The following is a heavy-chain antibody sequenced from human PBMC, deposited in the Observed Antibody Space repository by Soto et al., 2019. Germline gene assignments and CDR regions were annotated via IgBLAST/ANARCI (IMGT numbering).Heavy chain of an antibody. D-gene: IGHD2-2*01. Sequence: PGGSLRLSCAASGFTFSTYWMNWVRQAPGKGLEWVSCISDSSSIIYYADSVKGRFTIFRDNAKNSLYLQMNSLRAEDTAVYYCARDGSEYCTSTRCYAAWGQGTLVTVSS. J-gene: IGHJ5*02. CDR1: GFTFSTYW. CDR2: ISDSSSII. V-gene: IGHV3-48*01. CDR3: ARDGSEYCTSTRCYAA.